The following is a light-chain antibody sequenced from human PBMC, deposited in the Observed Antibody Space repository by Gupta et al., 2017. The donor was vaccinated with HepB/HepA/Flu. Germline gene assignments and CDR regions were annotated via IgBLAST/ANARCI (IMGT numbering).Light chain of an antibody. Sequence: TITCRASQGMSNFLAWVEQKTGESTKSLIYGASNLQSWVPSKFSGSGSGTDLTLTISSLQPEDCAIYYCQQYSTYPLTFGQGTRLDIK. CDR2: GAS. CDR1: QGMSNF. V-gene: IGKV1-16*02. J-gene: IGKJ5*01. CDR3: QQYSTYPLT.